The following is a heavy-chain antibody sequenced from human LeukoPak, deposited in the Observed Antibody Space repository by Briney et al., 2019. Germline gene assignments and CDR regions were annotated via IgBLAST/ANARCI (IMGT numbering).Heavy chain of an antibody. CDR2: IYHSGST. J-gene: IGHJ5*02. V-gene: IGHV4-30-2*01. Sequence: SETLSLTCAVSGGSISSGGYSWSWIRQPSGKGLEWIGYIYHSGSTYYNPSLKSRVTISVDRSKNQFSLKLSSVTAADTAVYYCARDRHMVRGSSWFAPWGQGTLVTVSS. CDR3: ARDRHMVRGSSWFAP. CDR1: GGSISSGGYS. D-gene: IGHD3-10*01.